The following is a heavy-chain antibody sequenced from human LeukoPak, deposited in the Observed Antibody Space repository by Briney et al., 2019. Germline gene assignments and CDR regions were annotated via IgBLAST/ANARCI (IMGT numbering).Heavy chain of an antibody. J-gene: IGHJ4*02. Sequence: ASVKVSCKASGYTFTSYDINWVRQATGKGLGWMGWMNPNSGNTGYAQKFQGRVTITRNTSISTAYMELSSLRSEDTAVYYCARGSKLGIGFDYWGQGTLVTVSS. CDR1: GYTFTSYD. CDR3: ARGSKLGIGFDY. D-gene: IGHD7-27*01. CDR2: MNPNSGNT. V-gene: IGHV1-8*03.